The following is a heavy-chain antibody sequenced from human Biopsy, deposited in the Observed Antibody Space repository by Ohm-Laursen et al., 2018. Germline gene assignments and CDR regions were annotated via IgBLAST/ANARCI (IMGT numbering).Heavy chain of an antibody. CDR3: ARVGAGAPSIDYFDY. D-gene: IGHD1-26*01. CDR1: GGSIGSFF. CDR2: IYYSGST. Sequence: SDTLSLTCTVSGGSIGSFFWSWIRQPPGEGLEWIGYIYYSGSTNYNPSLRSRVTISVDRSKNQFSLELSSVTAADTAAYYCARVGAGAPSIDYFDYWGQGALVTVSS. V-gene: IGHV4-59*07. J-gene: IGHJ4*02.